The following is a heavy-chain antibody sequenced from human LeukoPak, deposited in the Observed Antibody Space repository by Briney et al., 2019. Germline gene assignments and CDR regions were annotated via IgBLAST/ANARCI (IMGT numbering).Heavy chain of an antibody. D-gene: IGHD6-13*01. J-gene: IGHJ5*02. CDR3: ARSDPLFIAAAGNWFDP. CDR1: GYTFTSNY. V-gene: IGHV1-46*01. Sequence: ASVKVSCKAFGYTFTSNYMHWVRQAPGQGPEWMGVISPSGGSTTYAQKFQGRVTLTRDMSTSTDYLELSSLRSEDTAVYYCARSDPLFIAAAGNWFDPWGQGTLVTVSS. CDR2: ISPSGGST.